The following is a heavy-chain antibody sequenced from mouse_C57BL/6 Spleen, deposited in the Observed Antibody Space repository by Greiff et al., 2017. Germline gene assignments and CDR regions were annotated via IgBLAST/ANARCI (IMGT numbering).Heavy chain of an antibody. J-gene: IGHJ4*01. D-gene: IGHD2-5*01. V-gene: IGHV1-80*01. CDR1: GYAFSSYW. Sequence: SGASVKISCKASGYAFSSYWMNWVKQRPGKGLEWIGQIYPGDGDTNYNGKFKGKATLTADKSSSTAYMQLSSLTSEDSAVYFCARYEAYSKGDAMDYWGQGTSVTVSS. CDR3: ARYEAYSKGDAMDY. CDR2: IYPGDGDT.